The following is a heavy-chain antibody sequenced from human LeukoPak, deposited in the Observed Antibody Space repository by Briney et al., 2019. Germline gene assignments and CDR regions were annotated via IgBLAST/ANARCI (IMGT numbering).Heavy chain of an antibody. CDR3: TTDFWSGYYHFDY. D-gene: IGHD3-3*01. J-gene: IGHJ4*02. Sequence: GGSLRLSCAASGFTFSNAWMSRVRQAPGKGLEWVGRIKSKADGGTTDYAAPVKGRFTISRDDSKNTLYLQMNSLKTEDTAVYYCTTDFWSGYYHFDYWGQGTLVTVSS. V-gene: IGHV3-15*01. CDR1: GFTFSNAW. CDR2: IKSKADGGTT.